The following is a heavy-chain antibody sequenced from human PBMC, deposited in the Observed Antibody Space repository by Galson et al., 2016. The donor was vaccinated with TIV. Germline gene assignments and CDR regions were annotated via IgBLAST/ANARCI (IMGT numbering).Heavy chain of an antibody. Sequence: SLRLSCAVSGFTLRNAWMSWVRQAPGKGLEWVGRIKSETDDGTTNYAAPVKGRFTISGDDSENTLYLQLSSLNAEDTAVYYCATVGNQAYFKFWGQGTLVTVSS. CDR1: GFTLRNAW. J-gene: IGHJ4*02. CDR3: ATVGNQAYFKF. D-gene: IGHD2/OR15-2a*01. CDR2: IKSETDDGTT. V-gene: IGHV3-15*06.